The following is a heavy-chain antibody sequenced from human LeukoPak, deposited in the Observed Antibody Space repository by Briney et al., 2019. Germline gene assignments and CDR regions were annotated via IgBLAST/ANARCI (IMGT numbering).Heavy chain of an antibody. CDR1: GFTFSSYW. J-gene: IGHJ4*02. D-gene: IGHD6-6*01. CDR2: INTDGSST. CDR3: AREASRLRAAPFDY. Sequence: PGGSLRLSCAASGFTFSSYWMHWVRQAPGKGLVWVSRINTDGSSTSYADSVKGRFTISRDNAKNTLYLQMNSLRAEDTAVYYCAREASRLRAAPFDYWGQGTLVTVSS. V-gene: IGHV3-74*01.